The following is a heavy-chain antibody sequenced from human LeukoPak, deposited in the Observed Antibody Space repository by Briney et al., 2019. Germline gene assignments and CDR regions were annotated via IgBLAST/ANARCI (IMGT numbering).Heavy chain of an antibody. CDR2: IYTSGST. D-gene: IGHD3-10*01. Sequence: SETLSLTCTVSGGSISSSYWSWIRQSAGKGLEYIGRIYTSGSTIYNPSLKSRVTMSLDTSKNQFSLKLTSVTAADTAMYYCARHGFFHADAFDIWGQGTMVTVSS. CDR1: GGSISSSY. V-gene: IGHV4-4*07. CDR3: ARHGFFHADAFDI. J-gene: IGHJ3*02.